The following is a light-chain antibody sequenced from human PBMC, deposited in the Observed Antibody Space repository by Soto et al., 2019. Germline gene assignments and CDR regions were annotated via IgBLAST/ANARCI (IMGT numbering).Light chain of an antibody. V-gene: IGLV2-14*01. J-gene: IGLJ3*02. Sequence: QSALTQPASVSGSPGQSITISCTGTSSDVGGYNYVSWYQQHPAKAPQLMIYEVSNRPSGVSHRFSGSKSGNTASLTISGLQAEDEADYYCFSYTTRSTLVFGGGTKLTVL. CDR2: EVS. CDR3: FSYTTRSTLV. CDR1: SSDVGGYNY.